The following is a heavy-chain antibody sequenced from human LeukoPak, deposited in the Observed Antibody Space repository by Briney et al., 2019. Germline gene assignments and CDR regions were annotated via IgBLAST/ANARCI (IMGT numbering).Heavy chain of an antibody. CDR1: GYTFTSYG. CDR2: ISAYNGNT. J-gene: IGHJ5*02. V-gene: IGHV1-18*01. CDR3: ARDGVSSGWSPWGFDP. Sequence: ASVKVSCKASGYTFTSYGISWVRQAPGQGLEWMGWISAYNGNTNYAQKLQGRVTMTTDTSTSTAYMELRSLRSDDTAVYYCARDGVSSGWSPWGFDPWGQGTLVTVSS. D-gene: IGHD6-19*01.